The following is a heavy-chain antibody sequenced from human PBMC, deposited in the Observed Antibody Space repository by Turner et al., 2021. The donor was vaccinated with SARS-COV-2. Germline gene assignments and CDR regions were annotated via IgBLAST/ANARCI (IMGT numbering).Heavy chain of an antibody. CDR3: ARGEVGYCSGGRCYSGSY. J-gene: IGHJ4*02. CDR1: GGTFSSYA. V-gene: IGHV1-69*01. Sequence: QVQLVQSGAEVKKPGSSVKVSCKASGGTFSSYAISWVRQAPGQGLEWMGGIIPIFGTANYAQKFQGRVTITADESTSTAHMELSSLRSEDTAVYYCARGEVGYCSGGRCYSGSYWGQGTLVTVSS. CDR2: IIPIFGTA. D-gene: IGHD2-15*01.